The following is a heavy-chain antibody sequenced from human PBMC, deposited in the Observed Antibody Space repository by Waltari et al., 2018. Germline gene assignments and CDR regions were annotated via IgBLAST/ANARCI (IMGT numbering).Heavy chain of an antibody. CDR3: ARGTHTERIPFCGMDV. V-gene: IGHV1-69*01. Sequence: QVQLVQSGAEVKKPGSSVKVSCKASGGTFSSYAISWVRQAPGQGLEWMGGISPIFGTANYAQKFQGRVTITADESTSTAYMELSSLRSEDTAVYYCARGTHTERIPFCGMDVWGQGTTVTVSS. CDR2: ISPIFGTA. J-gene: IGHJ6*02. CDR1: GGTFSSYA. D-gene: IGHD1-1*01.